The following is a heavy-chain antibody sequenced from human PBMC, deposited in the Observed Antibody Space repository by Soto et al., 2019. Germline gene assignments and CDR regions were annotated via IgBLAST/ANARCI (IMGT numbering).Heavy chain of an antibody. D-gene: IGHD3-10*01. J-gene: IGHJ6*02. CDR1: GFTFSNYD. V-gene: IGHV3-48*03. CDR3: AREGSVSSSDYYAYYYGMDV. CDR2: ISSSGGII. Sequence: GGSLRLSCAASGFTFSNYDINWVRQAPGKGPEWISHISSSGGIIYYADSVKGGFTISRDNAKNSLYLQMNSLRGEDTAVYYCAREGSVSSSDYYAYYYGMDVWGQGTTVTVSS.